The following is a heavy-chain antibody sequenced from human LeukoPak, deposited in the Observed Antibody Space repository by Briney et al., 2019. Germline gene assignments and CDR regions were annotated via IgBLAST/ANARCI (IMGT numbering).Heavy chain of an antibody. D-gene: IGHD1-1*01. Sequence: GASLQISCKGSGYRSTSDWIGCVSHMPRKGVEWMGSIYTGDSGTRYNPSFQGQVTISAAKSTSTAYLQWSSLKASDTAMYYCARLVHLASYFDYWGEGTLLTASS. CDR2: IYTGDSGT. CDR1: GYRSTSDW. J-gene: IGHJ4*02. CDR3: ARLVHLASYFDY. V-gene: IGHV5-51*03.